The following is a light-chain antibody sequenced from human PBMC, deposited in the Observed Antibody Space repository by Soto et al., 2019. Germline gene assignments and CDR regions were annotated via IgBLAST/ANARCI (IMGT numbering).Light chain of an antibody. CDR2: AAS. CDR3: QHSYSTPRT. V-gene: IGKV1-39*01. CDR1: QSISSY. Sequence: DIQMTQSPSSLSASVGDRVTITCRASQSISSYLNWYQQKPGKAPKLLIYAASSLQSGVPSRFSGSGSGTDFTLTISRLHPEDFATYYCQHSYSTPRTFGQGTKLEIK. J-gene: IGKJ2*01.